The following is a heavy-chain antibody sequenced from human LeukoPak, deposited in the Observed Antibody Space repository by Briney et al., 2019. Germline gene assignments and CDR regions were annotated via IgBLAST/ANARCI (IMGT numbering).Heavy chain of an antibody. V-gene: IGHV1-18*01. CDR2: ISAYNGNT. D-gene: IGHD3-10*01. CDR1: GYTFTSYG. CDR3: ARDKSDNYYGSGSYYPGY. Sequence: ASVKVSCKASGYTFTSYGISWVRQAPGQGLEWVGWISAYNGNTNYAQKLQGRVTMTTDTSTSTAYMELRSLRSDDTAVYYCARDKSDNYYGSGSYYPGYWGQGTLVTVSS. J-gene: IGHJ4*02.